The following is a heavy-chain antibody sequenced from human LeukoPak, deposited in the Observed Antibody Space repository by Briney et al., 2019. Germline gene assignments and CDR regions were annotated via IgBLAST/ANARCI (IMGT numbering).Heavy chain of an antibody. J-gene: IGHJ5*02. CDR1: GGTFSSYA. CDR2: IKPNSGDT. Sequence: ASVKVSCKASGGTFSSYAISWVRQAPGQGLEWMGWIKPNSGDTRSAQKFQGRVTMTRDTSISTAYMELSSLGYDDTAVYYCATNILVRDIINWFDPWGQGTLVTVSS. CDR3: ATNILVRDIINWFDP. D-gene: IGHD3-10*01. V-gene: IGHV1-2*02.